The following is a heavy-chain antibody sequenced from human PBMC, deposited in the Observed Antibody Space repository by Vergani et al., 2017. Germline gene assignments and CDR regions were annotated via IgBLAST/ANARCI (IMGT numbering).Heavy chain of an antibody. CDR1: EINFSYYW. V-gene: IGHV3-7*04. CDR3: AKEDRRARSA. Sequence: EMDLVESGGGLVEPGGSLRLSCVVSEINFSYYWMTWIRQAPGKGLEWVAHINEHGSGQFYEDSVKGRFTISRDNAQKSVFLQMNSLRVEDTAVYYCAKEDRRARSAWGQGTLVIVSS. D-gene: IGHD3-3*01. J-gene: IGHJ5*02. CDR2: INEHGSGQ.